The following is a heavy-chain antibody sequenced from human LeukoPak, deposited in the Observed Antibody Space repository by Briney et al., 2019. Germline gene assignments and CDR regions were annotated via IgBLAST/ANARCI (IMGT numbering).Heavy chain of an antibody. CDR1: GFTFSSYG. CDR2: ISYDGSNK. V-gene: IGHV3-30*18. Sequence: GGSLRLSCAASGFTFSSYGMHWVRQAPGKGLEWVAVISYDGSNKYYADSVKGRFTISRANSKNTLYLQMNTLRAEDTAVYYCAKDPDYYGSGSYYSDYWGQGTLVTVSS. CDR3: AKDPDYYGSGSYYSDY. D-gene: IGHD3-10*01. J-gene: IGHJ4*02.